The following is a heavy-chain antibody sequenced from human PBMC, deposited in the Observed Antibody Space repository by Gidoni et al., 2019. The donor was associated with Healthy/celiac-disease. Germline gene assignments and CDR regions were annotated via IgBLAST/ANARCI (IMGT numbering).Heavy chain of an antibody. V-gene: IGHV3-30-3*01. D-gene: IGHD6-13*01. J-gene: IGHJ2*01. CDR2: ISYDGSNK. Sequence: QVQLVESGGGVVQPGRSLRLSCAASGFTFSSYAMHWVRQAPGKGLEWVAVISYDGSNKYYADSVKGRFTISRDNSKNTLYLQMNSLRAEDTAVYYCARARDSGYSSSWGFWYFDLWGRGTLVTVSS. CDR3: ARARDSGYSSSWGFWYFDL. CDR1: GFTFSSYA.